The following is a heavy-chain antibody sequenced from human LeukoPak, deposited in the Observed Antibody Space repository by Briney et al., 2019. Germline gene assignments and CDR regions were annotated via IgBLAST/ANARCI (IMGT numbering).Heavy chain of an antibody. J-gene: IGHJ6*02. CDR1: GFAFGNCG. CDR3: TKGPYGNSIYYGMDV. V-gene: IGHV3-23*01. D-gene: IGHD5-24*01. Sequence: GGSLRLSCAASGFAFGNCGMSWVRLVPGKGLEWVSVISGSGDNTYYANSVRGRFTVSRDSSMNTLYLQMNNSRGEDTALYYCTKGPYGNSIYYGMDVWGQGTTVTVSS. CDR2: ISGSGDNT.